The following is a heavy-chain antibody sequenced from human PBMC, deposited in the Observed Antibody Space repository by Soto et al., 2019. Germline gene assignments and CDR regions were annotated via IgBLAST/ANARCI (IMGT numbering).Heavy chain of an antibody. D-gene: IGHD2-15*01. Sequence: QVQLVQSGAEVRKPGSSVKVSCEASGGSFISYIFTWVRQAPGQGLEWMGRSIPIQGRADYALKFQDRVTITADRSTRTAYMELRSLRPEDTAVYYCAKSLLFVDHAYMDVWGKGTTVTVSS. CDR3: AKSLLFVDHAYMDV. CDR1: GGSFISYI. V-gene: IGHV1-69*02. J-gene: IGHJ6*03. CDR2: SIPIQGRA.